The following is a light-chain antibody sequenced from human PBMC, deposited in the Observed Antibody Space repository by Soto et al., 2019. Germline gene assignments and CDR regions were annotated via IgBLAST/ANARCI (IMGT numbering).Light chain of an antibody. V-gene: IGKV2-28*01. J-gene: IGKJ4*01. CDR1: QSLLHSNGYNY. Sequence: DIVMTQSPLSLPVTPGEPASISCRSSQSLLHSNGYNYLDWYLQKQGQSPQLLSYLGSNRASGVPDRFSGSGSGTDFTLKISRVEAEDVGVYYCMQALQTLLTFGGGTKVEIK. CDR2: LGS. CDR3: MQALQTLLT.